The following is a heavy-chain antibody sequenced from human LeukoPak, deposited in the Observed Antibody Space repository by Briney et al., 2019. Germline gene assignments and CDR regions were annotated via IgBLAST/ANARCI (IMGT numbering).Heavy chain of an antibody. V-gene: IGHV4-39*07. CDR3: ARDGIGYCSGGSCYLGQGYLVDSGIDY. J-gene: IGHJ4*02. Sequence: PSETLSLTCTVSGGSISSSSYYWGWIRQPPGKGLEWIGSIYYSGSTYYNPSLKSRVTISVDTSKNQFSLKLSSVTAADTAVYYCARDGIGYCSGGSCYLGQGYLVDSGIDYWGQGTLVTVSS. D-gene: IGHD2-15*01. CDR2: IYYSGST. CDR1: GGSISSSSYY.